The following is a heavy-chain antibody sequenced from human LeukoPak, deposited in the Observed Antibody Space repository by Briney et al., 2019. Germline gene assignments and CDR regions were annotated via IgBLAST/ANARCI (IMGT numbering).Heavy chain of an antibody. V-gene: IGHV3-73*01. CDR2: IRSKANSYAT. CDR3: TSDAYGSGRPNDY. D-gene: IGHD3-10*01. Sequence: GGSLRLSCAASGFTFSGSAMHWVRQASGKGLEWVGRIRSKANSYATAYAASVKGRFTISRDDSKNTAYPQMNSLKTEDTAVYYCTSDAYGSGRPNDYWGQGTLVTVSS. CDR1: GFTFSGSA. J-gene: IGHJ4*02.